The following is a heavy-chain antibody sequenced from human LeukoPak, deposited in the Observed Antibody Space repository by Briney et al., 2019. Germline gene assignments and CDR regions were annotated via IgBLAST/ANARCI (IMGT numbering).Heavy chain of an antibody. J-gene: IGHJ4*02. CDR2: ISYDGSNK. D-gene: IGHD5-18*01. V-gene: IGHV3-30*18. CDR3: ANGGGHTAMKTYYFEY. CDR1: GFTFSSYG. Sequence: GGSLRLSCSASGFTFSSYGMHWVRQAPGRGLEWVAVISYDGSNKYYADSVKGRFTISRDNSKNTLYLQMNSLRAEDSAVYYCANGGGHTAMKTYYFEYWGQGTLVTVSS.